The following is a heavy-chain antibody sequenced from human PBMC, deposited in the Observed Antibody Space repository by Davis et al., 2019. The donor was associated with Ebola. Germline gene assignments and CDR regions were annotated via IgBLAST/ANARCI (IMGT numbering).Heavy chain of an antibody. V-gene: IGHV4-59*08. D-gene: IGHD6-13*01. CDR1: GGSISSYY. CDR2: IYYSGST. Sequence: MPSETLSLTCTVSGGSISSYYWSWIRQPPGKGLEWIGYIYYSGSTNYNPSLKSRVTISVDTSKNQVSLKLSSVTAADTAVYYCARYPGMAAAGTGYYYGIDVWGQGTTVTVSS. J-gene: IGHJ6*02. CDR3: ARYPGMAAAGTGYYYGIDV.